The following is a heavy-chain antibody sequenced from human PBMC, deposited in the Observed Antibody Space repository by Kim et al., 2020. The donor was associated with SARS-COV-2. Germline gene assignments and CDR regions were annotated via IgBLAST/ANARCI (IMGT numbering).Heavy chain of an antibody. Sequence: SVKCRFTISRDNSKNTLYLQMNSLRAEDTAVYYCAKDRSITMVRGVISDYWGQGTLVTVSS. J-gene: IGHJ4*02. D-gene: IGHD3-10*01. CDR3: AKDRSITMVRGVISDY. V-gene: IGHV3-30*02.